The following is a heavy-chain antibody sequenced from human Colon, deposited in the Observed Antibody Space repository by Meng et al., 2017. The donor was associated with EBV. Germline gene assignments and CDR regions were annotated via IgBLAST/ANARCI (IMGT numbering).Heavy chain of an antibody. CDR1: WVALNIRNG. Sequence: VQLPLPAPCRLKPSRTTSLTCAVSWVALNIRNGLNWVRQPPGKGLEWIGEIYHSGSNNYNPSLKSRVTISVDESKNQFSQRLSSVTAADTAVYYCARVGAYCGGDCYHPRWGQGTLVTVSS. CDR3: ARVGAYCGGDCYHPR. J-gene: IGHJ4*02. V-gene: IGHV4-4*02. D-gene: IGHD2-21*02. CDR2: IYHSGSN.